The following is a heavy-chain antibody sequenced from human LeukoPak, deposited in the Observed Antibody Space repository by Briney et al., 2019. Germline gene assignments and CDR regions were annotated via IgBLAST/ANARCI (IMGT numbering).Heavy chain of an antibody. D-gene: IGHD5-12*01. J-gene: IGHJ4*02. CDR2: IYSGGST. Sequence: AGGSLRLSCAASGFTVSSNYMSWVRQAPGKGLEWVSLIYSGGSTYYADSVKGRFTISRDNSKNTLYPQMDSLRAEDTAVYYCARSAGIAATIVLGYWGQGTLVTVSS. CDR3: ARSAGIAATIVLGY. CDR1: GFTVSSNY. V-gene: IGHV3-66*01.